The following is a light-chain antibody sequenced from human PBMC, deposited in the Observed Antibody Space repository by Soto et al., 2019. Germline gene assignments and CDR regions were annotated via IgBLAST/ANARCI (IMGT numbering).Light chain of an antibody. CDR3: HQYGSSPLT. CDR2: GAS. J-gene: IGKJ4*01. V-gene: IGKV3-20*01. CDR1: QSVNSIY. Sequence: EIVLTHSPGTPSLSPGERATLSCSSSQSVNSIYLAWYQQKPGQAPRLLIYGASSRATGIPDRFSGSGSGTDFTLTISRLEPEDFAVYYCHQYGSSPLTFGGGTKVDI.